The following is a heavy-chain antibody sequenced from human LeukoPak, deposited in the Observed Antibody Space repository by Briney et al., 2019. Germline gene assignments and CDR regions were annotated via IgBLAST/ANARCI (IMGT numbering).Heavy chain of an antibody. Sequence: PSETLSLTCRVSGASITEYYWSLIRQPPAKGLEWIGYIYYSGSPNYNPSLKSRVTLSLDTSQNQFSLKLTSVTAADTAVYYCAYGGDAYKTGYWGQGTLVTVSS. D-gene: IGHD5-24*01. CDR3: AYGGDAYKTGY. V-gene: IGHV4-59*01. CDR2: IYYSGSP. J-gene: IGHJ4*02. CDR1: GASITEYY.